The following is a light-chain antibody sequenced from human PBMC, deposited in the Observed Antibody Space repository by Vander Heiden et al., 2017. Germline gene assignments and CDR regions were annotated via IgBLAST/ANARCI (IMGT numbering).Light chain of an antibody. Sequence: DIVMTQSSFSLPVTPGEPASISCRSSQSLLHSNGYNYLNWYLQKPGQSPQLLIYLGSNRASGVPDRFSGSGSGTDFTLKISRVEAEDVGVYYCRQGLQTPWTFGQGTKVETK. V-gene: IGKV2-28*01. J-gene: IGKJ1*01. CDR3: RQGLQTPWT. CDR2: LGS. CDR1: QSLLHSNGYNY.